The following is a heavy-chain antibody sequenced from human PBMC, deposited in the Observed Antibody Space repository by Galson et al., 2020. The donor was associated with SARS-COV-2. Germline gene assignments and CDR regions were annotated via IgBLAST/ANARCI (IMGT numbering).Heavy chain of an antibody. CDR1: GFTFTNYA. Sequence: GGSLRLSCAASGFTFTNYAMHWVRQAPGKGLEWLTVISHDGKIQVYADSVKGRFTISSDNSGNMVFLQIVSLRPDDTALYYGTRDVSGGASDIWGQGTMVTVSS. CDR3: TRDVSGGASDI. D-gene: IGHD1-26*01. V-gene: IGHV3-30*04. J-gene: IGHJ3*02. CDR2: ISHDGKIQ.